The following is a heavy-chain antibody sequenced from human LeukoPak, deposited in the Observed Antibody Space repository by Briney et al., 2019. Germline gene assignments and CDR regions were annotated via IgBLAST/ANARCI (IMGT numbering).Heavy chain of an antibody. D-gene: IGHD3/OR15-3a*01. V-gene: IGHV3-23*01. CDR3: AKARDWSDHYFDY. Sequence: GGSLRLSCAASGFTFSSYAMSWVRRAPGKGLEWVSAISGSGGSTYYADSVKGRFTISRDNSKNTLYLQMNSLRAEDTAVYYCAKARDWSDHYFDYWGQGTLVTVSS. CDR1: GFTFSSYA. J-gene: IGHJ4*02. CDR2: ISGSGGST.